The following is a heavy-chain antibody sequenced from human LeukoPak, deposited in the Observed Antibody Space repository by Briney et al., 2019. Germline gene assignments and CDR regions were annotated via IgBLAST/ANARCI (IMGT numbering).Heavy chain of an antibody. CDR3: GVSVAGTSGRAVYGMDV. J-gene: IGHJ6*04. CDR1: GYSFTSYW. Sequence: GESLKISCKGSGYSFTSYWIGWVRQMPGKGLEWMGIIYPGDSDTRYSPSFQGQVTISADKSISTAYLQWSSLKASDTAMYYCGVSVAGTSGRAVYGMDVWGKGTTVTVSS. CDR2: IYPGDSDT. V-gene: IGHV5-51*01. D-gene: IGHD6-19*01.